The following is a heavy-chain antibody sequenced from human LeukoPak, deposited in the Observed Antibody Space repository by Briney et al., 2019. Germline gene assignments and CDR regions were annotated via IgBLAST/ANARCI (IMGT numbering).Heavy chain of an antibody. CDR1: GYTFTDYY. V-gene: IGHV1-2*02. CDR2: INPNSGGT. D-gene: IGHD2-15*01. J-gene: IGHJ6*03. CDR3: AREPADGWPYYYYYMDV. Sequence: ASVKVSCKASGYTFTDYYIHWVRQAPGQGLEWMGWINPNSGGTNYAQNFQGRVTMTRVTSISIAYMELSRLRSDDTAVYYCAREPADGWPYYYYYMDVWGKGTTVTISS.